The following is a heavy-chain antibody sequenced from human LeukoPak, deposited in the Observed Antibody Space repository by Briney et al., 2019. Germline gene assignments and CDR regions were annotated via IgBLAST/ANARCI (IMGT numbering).Heavy chain of an antibody. CDR2: IYSGGST. D-gene: IGHD4-17*01. Sequence: GGSLRLSCAASGFTVSSNYMSWVRQAPGKGLEWVSVIYSGGSTYYADSVKGRFTISRDNAKNSLLLQMNSLRAEDTAVYYCARPQVNDYGDCGIWGQGTMVAVSS. V-gene: IGHV3-53*01. CDR3: ARPQVNDYGDCGI. CDR1: GFTVSSNY. J-gene: IGHJ3*02.